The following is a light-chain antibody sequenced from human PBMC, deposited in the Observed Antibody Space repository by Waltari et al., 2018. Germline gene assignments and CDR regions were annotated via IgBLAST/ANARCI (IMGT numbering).Light chain of an antibody. CDR1: SSDVGGYNY. CDR3: SSYTSSSTPHNYV. CDR2: EVS. J-gene: IGLJ1*01. V-gene: IGLV2-14*01. Sequence: QSALTQPASVSGSPGQSITISCTGTSSDVGGYNYVSWYQQHPGKAPKLMIYEVSNRPPGVSNRFSGSKSGNTASLTIAGLRAEDEADYYCSSYTSSSTPHNYVFGTGTKVTVL.